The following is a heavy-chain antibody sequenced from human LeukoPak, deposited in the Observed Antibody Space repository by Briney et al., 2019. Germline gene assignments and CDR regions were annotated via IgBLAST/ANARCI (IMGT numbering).Heavy chain of an antibody. CDR3: ARSGVATCHY. Sequence: GGSLRLSCQASGFTFSDYAMSWVRQAPGKGLEWVSSINPDGGSFFADSVKGRFTISRDDSRGVVYLQMNTLSAEDTAVYYCARSGVATCHYWGQGILVAVSS. J-gene: IGHJ4*02. D-gene: IGHD3-10*01. CDR1: GFTFSDYA. CDR2: INPDGGS. V-gene: IGHV3-23*01.